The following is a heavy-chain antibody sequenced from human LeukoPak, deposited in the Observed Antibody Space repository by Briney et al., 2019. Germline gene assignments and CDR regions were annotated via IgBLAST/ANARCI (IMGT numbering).Heavy chain of an antibody. CDR2: IKQDESEI. CDR1: GFTLSSYW. CDR3: ASSGYDLYLGRFDP. V-gene: IGHV3-7*01. Sequence: GGSLRLSCVVSGFTLSSYWMSWVRQAPGKGLEWVANIKQDESEIFYVDSVKGRFIISRDNAKNSLYLQMNSLRAEDTAVYYCASSGYDLYLGRFDPWGQGTLVTVSS. D-gene: IGHD5-12*01. J-gene: IGHJ5*02.